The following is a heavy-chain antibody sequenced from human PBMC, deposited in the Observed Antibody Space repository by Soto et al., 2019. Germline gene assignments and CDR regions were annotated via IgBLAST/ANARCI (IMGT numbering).Heavy chain of an antibody. CDR2: ISGSGGST. Sequence: GGSLRLSCAASGFTFSSYAMSWVRQAPGKGLEWVSVISGSGGSTYYADSVKGRFTISRDNSKNTLYLQMNSLRAEDTAVYYCAKELSGSYSLYYYGMDVWGQGTTVTVSS. V-gene: IGHV3-23*01. J-gene: IGHJ6*02. CDR1: GFTFSSYA. CDR3: AKELSGSYSLYYYGMDV. D-gene: IGHD1-26*01.